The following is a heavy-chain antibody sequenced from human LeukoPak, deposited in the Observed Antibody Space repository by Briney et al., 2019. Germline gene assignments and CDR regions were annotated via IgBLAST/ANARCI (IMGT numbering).Heavy chain of an antibody. CDR2: IIPILGIA. J-gene: IGHJ4*02. CDR3: ARAGSGSYSY. V-gene: IGHV1-69*04. CDR1: GYTFTSYG. D-gene: IGHD1-26*01. Sequence: GASVKVSCKASGYTFTSYGISWVRQAPGQGLEWMGRIIPILGIANYAQKFQGRVTITADKSTSTAYMELSSLRSEDTAVYYCARAGSGSYSYWGQGTLVTVSS.